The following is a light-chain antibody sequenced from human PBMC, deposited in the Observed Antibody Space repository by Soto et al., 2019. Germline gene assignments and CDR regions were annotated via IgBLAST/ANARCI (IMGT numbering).Light chain of an antibody. V-gene: IGKV1-39*01. J-gene: IGKJ5*01. CDR1: QSIGTF. Sequence: TQSSSSLVALVCDSGPITGPASQSIGTFLSWYQQKSGRAPKLLIYAASSLQIGVPSRFSGSGSGTNFTLTISSLQPEDFATYFCQQNYDTPITFGQGTRLEIK. CDR3: QQNYDTPIT. CDR2: AAS.